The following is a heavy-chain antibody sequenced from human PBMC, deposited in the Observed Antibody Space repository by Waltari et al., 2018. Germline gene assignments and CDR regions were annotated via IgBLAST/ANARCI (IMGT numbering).Heavy chain of an antibody. V-gene: IGHV3-23*04. J-gene: IGHJ5*02. CDR2: ISGSGGST. D-gene: IGHD3-3*01. Sequence: VQLVESGGGLVQPGGSLRLSCAASGFPFSRYALRWVRPAPGTGLEWVSAISGSGGSTYYADSVKGRFTISRDNSKNTLYLQMNSLRAEDTAVYYCAKDPNYDFWSGYRYNWFDPWGQGTLVTVSS. CDR3: AKDPNYDFWSGYRYNWFDP. CDR1: GFPFSRYA.